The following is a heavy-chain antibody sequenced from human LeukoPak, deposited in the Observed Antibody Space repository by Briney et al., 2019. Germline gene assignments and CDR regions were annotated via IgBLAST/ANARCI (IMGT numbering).Heavy chain of an antibody. V-gene: IGHV4-39*07. J-gene: IGHJ4*02. CDR3: ARGAYCSGTSCRGGDY. D-gene: IGHD2-2*01. CDR2: INHSGST. Sequence: SETLSLTCTVSGGSISSISYYWGWIRQPPGKGLEWIGEINHSGSTNYNPSLKSRVTISVDTSKNQFSLKLSSVTAADTAVYYCARGAYCSGTSCRGGDYWGQGTLVTVSS. CDR1: GGSISSISYY.